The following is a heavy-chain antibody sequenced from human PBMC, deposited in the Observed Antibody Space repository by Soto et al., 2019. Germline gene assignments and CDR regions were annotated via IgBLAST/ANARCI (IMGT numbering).Heavy chain of an antibody. J-gene: IGHJ4*02. CDR1: GGTFTSHA. D-gene: IGHD3-10*01. V-gene: IGHV1-69*01. CDR3: ASPTRVLTGGAFDS. CDR2: IIPLFGTA. Sequence: QVQLVQSGAEVRKPGSSVILSCKASGGTFTSHAFSWVRQAPGQGLEWMGGIIPLFGTANYAQKFQGRVTITADEGTSTVCMELSRLRSEDTAVFYCASPTRVLTGGAFDSWGPRTLVTVSS.